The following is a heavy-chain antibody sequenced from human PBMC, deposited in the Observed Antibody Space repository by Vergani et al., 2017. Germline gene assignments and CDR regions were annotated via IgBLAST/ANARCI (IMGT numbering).Heavy chain of an antibody. CDR3: ASGVPGYQLATQYFQH. V-gene: IGHV3-21*01. CDR1: GFTFGSYS. Sequence: EVQLVGSGGGLVKPGGSLRLSCVASGFTFGSYSMNWVRQAPGKGLEWVSFISSSSSYRYYADSVKGRFTISRDNGEYSLLLQMNSLRPEDTAVYYCASGVPGYQLATQYFQHWGQGTLVTVSS. CDR2: ISSSSSYR. D-gene: IGHD2-2*01. J-gene: IGHJ1*01.